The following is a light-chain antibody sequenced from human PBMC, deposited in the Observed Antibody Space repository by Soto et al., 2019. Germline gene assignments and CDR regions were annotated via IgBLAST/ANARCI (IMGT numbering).Light chain of an antibody. V-gene: IGKV3-15*01. CDR1: QSISTN. CDR2: GAS. J-gene: IGKJ2*01. Sequence: EIVMTQSPVTLSVSPGERATLSCRASQSISTNLAWYQQKPGQAPRPIIYGASTRATGIPARFSGSGSATEFTLTISSLQSEDFAVYYCQQDHDWHTFGQGTKLEIK. CDR3: QQDHDWHT.